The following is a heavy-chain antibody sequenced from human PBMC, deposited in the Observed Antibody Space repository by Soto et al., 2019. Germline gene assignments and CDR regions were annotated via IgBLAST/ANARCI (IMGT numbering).Heavy chain of an antibody. V-gene: IGHV1-69*06. CDR2: IIPIFGTA. D-gene: IGHD6-19*01. Sequence: QVQLVQSGAEVKKPGSSVKVSCKASGGTFSSYAISWVRQAPGQGLEWMGGIIPIFGTANYAQKFQGRVTITADKSTSTAYMELSSLRSEDTAVDYCARGISDSSGLPYYFDYWGQGTLVTVSS. CDR3: ARGISDSSGLPYYFDY. J-gene: IGHJ4*02. CDR1: GGTFSSYA.